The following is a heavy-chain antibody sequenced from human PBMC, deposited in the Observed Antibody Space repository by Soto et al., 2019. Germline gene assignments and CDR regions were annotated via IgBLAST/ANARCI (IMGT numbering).Heavy chain of an antibody. CDR3: ARGRILTNTTRDPGVYYYYGMDV. J-gene: IGHJ6*02. CDR1: CGSFSGYY. D-gene: IGHD7-27*01. CDR2: INHSGST. V-gene: IGHV4-34*01. Sequence: SETLSLTCAFYCGSFSGYYWSWIRQPPGKGLEWIGEINHSGSTNYNPSLKSRVTISVDTSKNQFSLKLSSVTAADTAVYYCARGRILTNTTRDPGVYYYYGMDVWGQGTTVTVSS.